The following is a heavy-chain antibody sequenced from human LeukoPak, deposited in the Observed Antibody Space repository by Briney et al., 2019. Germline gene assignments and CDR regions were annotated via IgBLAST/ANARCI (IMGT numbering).Heavy chain of an antibody. CDR2: INHSGST. CDR1: GGSFSGYY. CDR3: ARGQWLLLNYFDY. J-gene: IGHJ4*02. Sequence: SETLSLTCAVYGGSFSGYYWSWIRQPSGKGLEWIGEINHSGSTNYNPSLKSRITISVDTSKNQFSLKLSSVTAADTAVYYCARGQWLLLNYFDYWGQGTLVTVSS. V-gene: IGHV4-34*01. D-gene: IGHD3-22*01.